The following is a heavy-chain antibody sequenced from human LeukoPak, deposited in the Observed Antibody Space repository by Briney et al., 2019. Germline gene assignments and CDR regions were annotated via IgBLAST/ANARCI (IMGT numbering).Heavy chain of an antibody. J-gene: IGHJ4*02. CDR1: GFTFSSYG. D-gene: IGHD3-10*01. CDR2: IWYDGSNK. V-gene: IGHV3-33*01. CDR3: ARGPSITMVRGVFDY. Sequence: ERSLRLSCAASGFTFSSYGMHWVRQAPGKGLEWVAVIWYDGSNKYYADSVKGRFTISRDNSKNTLYLQKNSLRAEDTAVYYCARGPSITMVRGVFDYWGQGTLVTVSS.